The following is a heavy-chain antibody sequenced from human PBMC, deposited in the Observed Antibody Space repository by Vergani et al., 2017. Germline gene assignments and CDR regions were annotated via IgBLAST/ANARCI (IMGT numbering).Heavy chain of an antibody. V-gene: IGHV1-2*06. J-gene: IGHJ5*02. CDR1: GYPFTGYY. CDR3: ALAAAWWFDP. Sequence: HVQLVQSGAEVKKPGASVKVSCKAAGYPFTGYYMHWVRQAPGQGLEWMGRINPNSGGTNYAQKVQGRVTMTRDTSISTAYMELSRLRSDDTAVYYCALAAAWWFDPWGQGTLVTVSS. CDR2: INPNSGGT. D-gene: IGHD6-13*01.